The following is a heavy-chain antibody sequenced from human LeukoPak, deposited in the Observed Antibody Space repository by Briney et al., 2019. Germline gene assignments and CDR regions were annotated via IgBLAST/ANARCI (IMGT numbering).Heavy chain of an antibody. V-gene: IGHV4-34*01. CDR3: AGGAGGDAFDI. CDR1: GGSFSGYY. D-gene: IGHD3-10*01. J-gene: IGHJ3*02. CDR2: IHHSGST. Sequence: SETLSLTCAVYGGSFSGYYWSWIRQPPGKGLEWIGEIHHSGSTNYNPSLKNRVTISVDTSKNQFSLKLSSVTAADTAVYYCAGGAGGDAFDIWGQRTMVTVSS.